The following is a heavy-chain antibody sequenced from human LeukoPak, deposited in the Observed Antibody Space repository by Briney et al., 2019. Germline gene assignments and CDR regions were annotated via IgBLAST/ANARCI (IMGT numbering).Heavy chain of an antibody. D-gene: IGHD3-10*01. CDR1: GFTFSSYW. CDR3: ASSVTMVRGLKDY. CDR2: IKQDGSEK. J-gene: IGHJ4*02. V-gene: IGHV3-7*03. Sequence: GGSLRLSCAASGFTFSSYWMSWVRQAPGKGLEWVANIKQDGSEKYYVDSVKGRFTISRHNSKNTLYLQMNSLRAEDTAVYYCASSVTMVRGLKDYWGQGTLVTVSS.